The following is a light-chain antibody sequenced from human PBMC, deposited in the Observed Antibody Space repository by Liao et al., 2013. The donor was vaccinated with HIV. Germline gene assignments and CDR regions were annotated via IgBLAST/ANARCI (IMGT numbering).Light chain of an antibody. V-gene: IGLV3-1*01. CDR3: QVWDTSEL. CDR1: KLGDKY. CDR2: YDS. J-gene: IGLJ2*01. Sequence: SYELTQPPSVSVSPGQTASITCSGDKLGDKYACWYQQKPGQSPVLVIYYDSDRPSGIPERFSGSNSGNTATLTISWVEAGDEADYYCQVWDTSELFGGGTKLTVL.